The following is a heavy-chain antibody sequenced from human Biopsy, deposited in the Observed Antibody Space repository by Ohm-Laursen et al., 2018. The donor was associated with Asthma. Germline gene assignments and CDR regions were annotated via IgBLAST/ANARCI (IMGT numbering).Heavy chain of an antibody. D-gene: IGHD4-17*01. Sequence: PSETLSLTCIISRGYIRSYDHHWAWIRQPPGKGLEWIGSGFYSGTTHYSPSLARRVSISVDTSRNQFSMTLRSVTAADSAVYFCARVASYGDIYFAIDVWGPGTTVSV. CDR2: GFYSGTT. CDR1: RGYIRSYDHH. J-gene: IGHJ6*02. CDR3: ARVASYGDIYFAIDV. V-gene: IGHV4-30-4*01.